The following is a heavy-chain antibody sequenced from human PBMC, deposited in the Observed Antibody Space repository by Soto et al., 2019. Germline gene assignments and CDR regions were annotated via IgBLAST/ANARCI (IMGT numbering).Heavy chain of an antibody. Sequence: ASVKVSCKTSGVTFTNDVITWVRQAPGQGLEWMGRIIPLLDTANYAQKFQGRVTISADKSADTAYMVLTGLTSEDTAVYYCARSRGSYYTNFDSWGQGTLVTVSS. CDR3: ARSRGSYYTNFDS. J-gene: IGHJ4*02. CDR1: GVTFTNDV. V-gene: IGHV1-69*04. D-gene: IGHD3-10*01. CDR2: IIPLLDTA.